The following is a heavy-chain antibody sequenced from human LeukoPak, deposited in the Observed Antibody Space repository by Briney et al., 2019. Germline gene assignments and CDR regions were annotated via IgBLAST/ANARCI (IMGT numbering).Heavy chain of an antibody. CDR2: IYYSGST. V-gene: IGHV4-59*01. CDR3: ARARFVEMAPTYFDY. J-gene: IGHJ4*02. CDR1: GGTISSYY. D-gene: IGHD5-24*01. Sequence: SETLSLTCTVSGGTISSYYWSWIRQPPGKGLEWIGYIYYSGSTNYNPSLKSRVTISVHTSKNQFPLKLSSVTAADTAVYYCARARFVEMAPTYFDYWGQGTLVTVSS.